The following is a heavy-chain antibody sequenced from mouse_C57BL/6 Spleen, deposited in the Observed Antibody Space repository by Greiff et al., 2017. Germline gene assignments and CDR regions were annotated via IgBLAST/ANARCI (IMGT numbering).Heavy chain of an antibody. V-gene: IGHV1-7*01. J-gene: IGHJ3*01. CDR3: AGDDDSGYGDGFAY. CDR1: GYTFTSYW. D-gene: IGHD2-2*01. CDR2: IHPTSGYT. Sequence: QVQLQQPGAELVKPGASVKLSCKASGYTFTSYWMHWVKQRPGQGLEWIGKIHPTSGYTKYNQKFKGKATLTADKSSSTAYMQLSSLTSEDSAVXYCAGDDDSGYGDGFAYWGQGTLVTVSA.